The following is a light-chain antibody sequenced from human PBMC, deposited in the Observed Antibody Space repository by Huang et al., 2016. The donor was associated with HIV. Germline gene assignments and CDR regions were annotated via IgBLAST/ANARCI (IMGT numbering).Light chain of an antibody. CDR1: QGIGSD. CDR3: QVLES. V-gene: IGKV1-33*01. Sequence: IHVTQSPSSLAVSVGDRVTIPCRPSQGIGSDLHWYQQKRGRPPKILIQHASDREEGVPSRFSGSGFHTSFTFTISDLQPDDVATYYCQVLESFGQGTRLDI. J-gene: IGKJ5*01. CDR2: HAS.